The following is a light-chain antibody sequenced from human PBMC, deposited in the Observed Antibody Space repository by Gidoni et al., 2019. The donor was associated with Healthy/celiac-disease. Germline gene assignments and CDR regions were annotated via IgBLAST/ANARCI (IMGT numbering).Light chain of an antibody. Sequence: DIQMTQSPSTLSASVGDRVTITCRASQSISSWLAWYPQKPGKAPKLLIYDASSLESGVPSRFSGSGSGTEFTLTISSLQPDDFATYYCQQYNSFPLTFGGXTKVEIK. CDR1: QSISSW. J-gene: IGKJ4*01. V-gene: IGKV1-5*01. CDR3: QQYNSFPLT. CDR2: DAS.